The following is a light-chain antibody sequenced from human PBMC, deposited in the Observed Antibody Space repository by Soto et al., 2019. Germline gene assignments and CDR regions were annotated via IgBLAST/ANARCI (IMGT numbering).Light chain of an antibody. J-gene: IGLJ3*02. CDR2: EVS. V-gene: IGLV2-14*01. Sequence: QSVLTQPASVSGSPGQSITISCTGTTSDVGYFNYVSWYQQHPGKAPKLMIYEVSNRPSGVSNRFSASKSGNTASLTISGLQAEDEADYYCSSYTGSDSWVFGGGTQLTVL. CDR3: SSYTGSDSWV. CDR1: TSDVGYFNY.